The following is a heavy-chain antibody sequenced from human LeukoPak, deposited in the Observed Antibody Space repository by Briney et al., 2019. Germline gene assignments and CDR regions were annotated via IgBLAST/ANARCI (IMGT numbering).Heavy chain of an antibody. J-gene: IGHJ6*03. D-gene: IGHD6-13*01. V-gene: IGHV3-11*04. CDR2: ISSSGSDI. CDR3: ARWTAAAGRYYYYYMDV. CDR1: GFTFSDYY. Sequence: GGSLRLSCAASGFTFSDYYMSWIRQAPGRGLECVSYISSSGSDIYYADSVKGRFTISRDNAKNSLSLQMNSLRAEDTAVYYCARWTAAAGRYYYYYMDVWGKGTTVTVSS.